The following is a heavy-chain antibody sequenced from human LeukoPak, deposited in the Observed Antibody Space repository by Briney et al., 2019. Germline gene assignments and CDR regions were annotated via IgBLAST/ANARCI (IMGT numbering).Heavy chain of an antibody. D-gene: IGHD5-18*01. CDR3: ARVLPGDGYSYGY. CDR2: INPSSGGT. V-gene: IGHV1-2*02. CDR1: GYTFTDYY. J-gene: IGHJ4*02. Sequence: ASVTVSCKTSGYTFTDYYMHWVRQAPGQGLGYMGWINPSSGGTDYAQKFQGRVTMTRDSSISTAYMELSSLRSDDTAMYYCARVLPGDGYSYGYWGQGTLVTVSS.